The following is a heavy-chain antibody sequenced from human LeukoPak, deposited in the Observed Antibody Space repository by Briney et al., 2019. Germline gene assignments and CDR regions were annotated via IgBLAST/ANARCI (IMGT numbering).Heavy chain of an antibody. J-gene: IGHJ6*02. V-gene: IGHV3-30*02. D-gene: IGHD3-9*01. CDR3: AKEGLRYFDWYYYYGMDV. CDR1: GFTLSSYG. Sequence: PGGSLRLSCAASGFTLSSYGMHWVRQAPGKGLEWVAFIRYDGSNKYYADSVKGRFTISRDNSKNTLYLQMNSLRAEDTAVYYCAKEGLRYFDWYYYYGMDVWAKGPRSPSP. CDR2: IRYDGSNK.